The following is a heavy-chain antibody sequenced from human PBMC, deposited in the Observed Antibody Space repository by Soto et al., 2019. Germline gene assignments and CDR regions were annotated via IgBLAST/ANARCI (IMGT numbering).Heavy chain of an antibody. CDR1: GGSVSSGSYY. Sequence: KTSETLSLTCTVSGGSVSSGSYYWSWIRQPPGKGLEWIGYIYYSGSTNYNPSLESRVTISVDTSKNQFSLKLSSVTAADTAVYYCARDASATYYYYYGLDVWGRGTTVTVSS. J-gene: IGHJ6*02. CDR3: ARDASATYYYYYGLDV. D-gene: IGHD6-13*01. V-gene: IGHV4-61*01. CDR2: IYYSGST.